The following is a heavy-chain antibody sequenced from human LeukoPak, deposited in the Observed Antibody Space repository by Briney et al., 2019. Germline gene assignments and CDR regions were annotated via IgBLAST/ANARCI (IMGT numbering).Heavy chain of an antibody. CDR3: AREDGYCSGGNCYSYFDS. J-gene: IGHJ4*02. Sequence: HPGGSLRLSCAASGFTFSSHWMTWVRQAPGKGLEWVAYIKKTGSETYYVDSVKGRFTNTRDNTRNSLFLQMYSLRAEDTAVYFCAREDGYCSGGNCYSYFDSWGQGTLVTVSS. CDR2: IKKTGSET. CDR1: GFTFSSHW. V-gene: IGHV3-7*01. D-gene: IGHD2-15*01.